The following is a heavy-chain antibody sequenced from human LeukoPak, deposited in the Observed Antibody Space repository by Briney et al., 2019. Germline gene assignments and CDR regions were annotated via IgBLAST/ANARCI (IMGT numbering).Heavy chain of an antibody. CDR1: GFTFSSYG. V-gene: IGHV3-33*01. CDR3: ARDRSGGDIDP. CDR2: IWYDGSNK. J-gene: IGHJ5*02. Sequence: QPGGSLRLSCAASGFTFSSYGMHWVRQAPGKGLEWVAVIWYDGSNKYYADSVKGQFTISRDNSKNTLYLQMNSLRAEDTAVYYCARDRSGGDIDPWGQGTLVTVSS. D-gene: IGHD2-15*01.